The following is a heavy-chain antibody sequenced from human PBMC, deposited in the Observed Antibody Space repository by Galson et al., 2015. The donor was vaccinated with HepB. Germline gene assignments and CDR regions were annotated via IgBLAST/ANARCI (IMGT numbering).Heavy chain of an antibody. D-gene: IGHD6-13*01. J-gene: IGHJ4*02. CDR3: AKEFWQQVFDY. V-gene: IGHV3-23*01. Sequence: SLRLSCAVSGLKVSTNYVSWVCQAPGKGLEWVSTISSSGENTYYPDAMKGRSTISRDNSRNTLSLQMNSLRAEDTAVYYCAKEFWQQVFDYWGREPWSPCPQ. CDR2: ISSSGENT. CDR1: GLKVSTNY.